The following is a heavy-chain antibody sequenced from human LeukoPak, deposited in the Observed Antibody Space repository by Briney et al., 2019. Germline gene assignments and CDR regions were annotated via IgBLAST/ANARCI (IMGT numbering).Heavy chain of an antibody. D-gene: IGHD5-18*01. CDR1: GFTFSSYA. Sequence: GGSLRLSCADSGFTFSSYAMHWVRHAPGKWLEWVAVISYDGSNKYYADSVKGRFTISRDNSKNTLYLQMNSLRAEDTAVYYCAKVRGYSYGYYDFDYWGQGTLVTVSS. CDR2: ISYDGSNK. J-gene: IGHJ4*02. CDR3: AKVRGYSYGYYDFDY. V-gene: IGHV3-30*04.